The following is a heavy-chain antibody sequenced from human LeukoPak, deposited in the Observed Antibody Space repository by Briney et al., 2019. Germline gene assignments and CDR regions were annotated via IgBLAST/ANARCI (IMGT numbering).Heavy chain of an antibody. CDR3: ARGFGNYYMEV. J-gene: IGHJ6*03. CDR2: INHSGST. V-gene: IGHV4-34*01. CDR1: GGSFSGYY. Sequence: SETLSLTCAVYGGSFSGYYWSWICQPPRKGLDLIGEINHSGSTNYHPSLKRRVTISVDTSKNQFSLKLSAVPAADTAVYYCARGFGNYYMEVWGKGNTVTVSS. D-gene: IGHD1-14*01.